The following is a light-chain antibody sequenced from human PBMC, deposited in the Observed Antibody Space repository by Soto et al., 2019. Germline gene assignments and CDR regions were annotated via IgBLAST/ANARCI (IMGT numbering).Light chain of an antibody. CDR1: QSIDRW. CDR3: QQYNTFPGT. CDR2: DAS. J-gene: IGKJ1*01. Sequence: DIQVTQSPSTLSASVGDRVTITCRASQSIDRWLAWYQQTPGKAPKLLIYDASTSEIGVPSRFNGSGSGTEFTLTITSLQPGDFATYYCQQYNTFPGTFGQGTKVDI. V-gene: IGKV1-5*01.